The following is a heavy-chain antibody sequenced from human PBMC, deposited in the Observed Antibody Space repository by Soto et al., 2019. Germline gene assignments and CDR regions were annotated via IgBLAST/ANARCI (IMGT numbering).Heavy chain of an antibody. J-gene: IGHJ6*02. Sequence: SETLSLTCTVSGGSITSSYWSWIRRPPGKGLEWIAYIYDTGISGYTPSTSYNPSLKSRVTMSVDTSKSQFSLKLTSVTAADTAGYYGARGEDACFYYGLDVWGQGITVTVSS. CDR3: ARGEDACFYYGLDV. V-gene: IGHV4-59*01. CDR2: IYDTGISGYTPST. D-gene: IGHD3-16*01. CDR1: GGSITSSY.